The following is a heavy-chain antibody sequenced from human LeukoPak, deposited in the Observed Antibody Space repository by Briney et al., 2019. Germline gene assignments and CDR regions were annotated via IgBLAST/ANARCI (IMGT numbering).Heavy chain of an antibody. CDR3: ARDRGYCSGGSCYPSFDY. J-gene: IGHJ4*02. CDR1: GFTFSSYW. D-gene: IGHD2-15*01. V-gene: IGHV3-66*02. CDR2: IYSGGST. Sequence: GGSLRLSCAASGFTFSSYWMSWVRQAPGKGLEWVSVIYSGGSTYYADSVKGRFTISRDNSKNTLYLQMNSLRAEDTAVYYCARDRGYCSGGSCYPSFDYWGQGTLVTVSS.